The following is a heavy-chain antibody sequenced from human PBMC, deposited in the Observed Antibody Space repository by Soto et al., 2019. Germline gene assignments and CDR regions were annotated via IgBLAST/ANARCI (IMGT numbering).Heavy chain of an antibody. D-gene: IGHD3-22*01. CDR2: IYHGGNT. Sequence: QVHLQESGPGLVQSSGTLSLTCGVSGAPISTGNWWTWVRQPPGKGLEWIGEIYHGGNTNYRPSLKSRVTISVDKAKHQFSLRLSSVTAADTAVYYCARHSSYYYDSSAYYDSWGQGALVTVSS. V-gene: IGHV4-4*02. CDR1: GAPISTGNW. J-gene: IGHJ5*01. CDR3: ARHSSYYYDSSAYYDS.